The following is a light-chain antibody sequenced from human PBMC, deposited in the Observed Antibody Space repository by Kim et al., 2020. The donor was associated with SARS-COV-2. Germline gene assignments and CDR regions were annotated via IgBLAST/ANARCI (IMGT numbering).Light chain of an antibody. V-gene: IGKV1-8*01. J-gene: IGKJ2*01. CDR3: QQYYTYPYT. Sequence: IRMTQSPSSFSTSTGDRLTITCRASQGVSSYLAWYQQKPGKAPKLLIYAASTLQSGVPSRFSGSGSGTDFTLTISCLQSEDFATYYCQQYYTYPYTFGQGTKLEI. CDR1: QGVSSY. CDR2: AAS.